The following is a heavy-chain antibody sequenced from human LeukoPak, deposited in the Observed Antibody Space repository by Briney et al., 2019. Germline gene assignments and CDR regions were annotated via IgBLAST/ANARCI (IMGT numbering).Heavy chain of an antibody. J-gene: IGHJ6*03. V-gene: IGHV4-59*01. CDR2: IYYSGST. CDR1: GGSISSYY. D-gene: IGHD3-10*01. CDR3: ARGGSLRDYYYYYMDV. Sequence: SETLSLTCTVSGGSISSYYWSWIRQPQGKGLEWIGYIYYSGSTNYNPSLKSRVTISVDTSKNQFSLKLSSVTAADTAVYYCARGGSLRDYYYYYMDVWGKGTTVTVSS.